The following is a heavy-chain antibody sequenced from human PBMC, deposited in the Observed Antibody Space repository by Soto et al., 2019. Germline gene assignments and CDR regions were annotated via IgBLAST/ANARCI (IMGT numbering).Heavy chain of an antibody. CDR3: ARTTSTTDYFYYMDI. J-gene: IGHJ6*03. CDR2: IIPSLGIA. CDR1: GXTFSSYT. V-gene: IGHV1-69*02. Sequence: GASVKVSCKGSGXTFSSYTISWVRQAPGQGLEWMGRIIPSLGIANYAQKCQGRVTITADKSTSTAYMEPSSLRSEDTVLYYCARTTSTTDYFYYMDIWGTGTTVTVPS. D-gene: IGHD1-1*01.